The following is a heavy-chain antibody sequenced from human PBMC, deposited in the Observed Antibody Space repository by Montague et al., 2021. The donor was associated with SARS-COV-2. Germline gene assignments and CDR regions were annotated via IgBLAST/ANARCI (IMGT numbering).Heavy chain of an antibody. CDR1: GDSIRSSSYY. V-gene: IGHV4-39*01. J-gene: IGHJ4*02. CDR3: ASRVHPAFCSGAIDY. CDR2: IYYDGST. Sequence: SETLSLTCTVAGDSIRSSSYYWGWIRQPPGRGLEWIGSIYYDGSTYYNPSFKSRVTISVDTSKTQFSLKLSSVTAADTAVYSCASRVHPAFCSGAIDYWGQGTLVTVSS. D-gene: IGHD3-3*01.